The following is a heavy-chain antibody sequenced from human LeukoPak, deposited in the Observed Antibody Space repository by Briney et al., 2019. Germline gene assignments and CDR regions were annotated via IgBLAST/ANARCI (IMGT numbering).Heavy chain of an antibody. CDR2: INHSGST. CDR1: GVSFSGYY. J-gene: IGHJ4*02. D-gene: IGHD6-19*01. Sequence: SETLSLTCAVYGVSFSGYYWSWIRQPPGKGLEWIGEINHSGSTNYNPSLKSRVTISVDTSKNQFSLKLSSVTAADTAVYYCARAGGYSSGNYFDYWGQGTLVTVSS. V-gene: IGHV4-34*01. CDR3: ARAGGYSSGNYFDY.